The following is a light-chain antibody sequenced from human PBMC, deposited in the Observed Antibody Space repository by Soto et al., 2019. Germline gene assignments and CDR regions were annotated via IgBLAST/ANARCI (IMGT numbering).Light chain of an antibody. CDR1: QGISNS. V-gene: IGKV1-27*01. Sequence: DIQMTQSPSSLSASVGDRVTITCLARQGISNSLACYQQKPGKVHKLLIYAAFTLQSAVPSRFSGSGSGTDFTLTSTILQPEDVSTYYCQKYKSAPLTFGGGTKVAIK. J-gene: IGKJ4*01. CDR2: AAF. CDR3: QKYKSAPLT.